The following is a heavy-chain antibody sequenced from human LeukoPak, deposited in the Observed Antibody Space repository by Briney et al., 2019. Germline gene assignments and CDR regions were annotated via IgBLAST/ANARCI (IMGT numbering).Heavy chain of an antibody. Sequence: ASVKVSCKASGGTFSSYAISWVRQAPGQGLEWMGGIIPIFGTANYAQKFQGRVTITADKSTSTAYMELSSLRSDDMAVYYCARVVRYSGGPLTDLLPYYFDYWGQGTLVTVSS. D-gene: IGHD6-19*01. CDR3: ARVVRYSGGPLTDLLPYYFDY. CDR2: IIPIFGTA. CDR1: GGTFSSYA. V-gene: IGHV1-69*06. J-gene: IGHJ4*02.